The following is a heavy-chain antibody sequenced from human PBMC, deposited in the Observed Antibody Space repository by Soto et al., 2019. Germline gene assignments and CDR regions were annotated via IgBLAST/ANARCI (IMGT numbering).Heavy chain of an antibody. D-gene: IGHD6-13*01. CDR1: GGSISSGGYS. J-gene: IGHJ6*02. V-gene: IGHV4-30-2*03. Sequence: SETLSLTCTVSGGSISSGGYSWSWIRQPPGKGLEWIGYIYHSGSTYYNPSLKSRVTISVDTSKNQFSLKLSSVTAADTAVYYCARHGSSSWYHHYYYYYGMDVWGQGTTVTVSS. CDR2: IYHSGST. CDR3: ARHGSSSWYHHYYYYYGMDV.